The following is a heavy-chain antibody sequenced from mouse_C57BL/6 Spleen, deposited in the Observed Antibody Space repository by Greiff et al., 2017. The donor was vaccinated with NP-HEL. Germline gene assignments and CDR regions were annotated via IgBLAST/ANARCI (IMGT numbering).Heavy chain of an antibody. V-gene: IGHV5-12*01. J-gene: IGHJ4*01. D-gene: IGHD2-1*01. Sequence: EVKLVESGGGLVQPGGSLKLSCAASGFTFSDYYMYWVRQTPEKRLEWVAYISNGGGSTYYTDTVKGRVTISRDNAKNTLYLQMSRLKSEDTSMYYCARQDYGNYYYYAMDYWGQGTSVTVSS. CDR3: ARQDYGNYYYYAMDY. CDR1: GFTFSDYY. CDR2: ISNGGGST.